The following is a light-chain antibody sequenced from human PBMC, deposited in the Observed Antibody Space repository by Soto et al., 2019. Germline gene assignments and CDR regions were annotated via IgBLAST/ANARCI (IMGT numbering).Light chain of an antibody. V-gene: IGKV3-20*01. Sequence: EIVLTQSPGTLSLSPGERATLSCRASQSVSNNYLAWYQQKPGQAPRLLIYGASSRATGIPDRFGGSGSGTDFTLTISRLEPEDFAVYYCQQCGRAPITFGQGTRLEIK. CDR3: QQCGRAPIT. J-gene: IGKJ5*01. CDR1: QSVSNNY. CDR2: GAS.